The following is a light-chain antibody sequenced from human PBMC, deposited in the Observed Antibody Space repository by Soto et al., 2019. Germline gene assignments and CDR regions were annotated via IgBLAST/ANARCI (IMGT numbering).Light chain of an antibody. J-gene: IGKJ1*01. CDR3: QQYNDGPPWT. CDR2: GAS. CDR1: QSVRSY. Sequence: EIVVTQSPATLSVSPGERATLSCRASQSVRSYLAWYQQKPGQPPRLLIHGASTRATCVPARFSGRGSGTQFTLTIGSLQSEDSAMYYCQQYNDGPPWTFGQGTNVEVK. V-gene: IGKV3-15*01.